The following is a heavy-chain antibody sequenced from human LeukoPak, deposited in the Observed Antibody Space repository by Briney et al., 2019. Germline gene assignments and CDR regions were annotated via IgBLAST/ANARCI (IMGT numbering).Heavy chain of an antibody. J-gene: IGHJ5*02. CDR1: GFTFSSYG. V-gene: IGHV3-30*02. CDR3: AKDGLVVVPAAPLGWFDP. Sequence: GGSLRLSCAASGFTFSSYGVHWVRQAPGKGLEWVAFIRYDGSNKYYADSVEGRFTISRDNSKNTLYLQMNSLRAEDTAVYYCAKDGLVVVPAAPLGWFDPWGQGTLVTVSS. D-gene: IGHD2-2*01. CDR2: IRYDGSNK.